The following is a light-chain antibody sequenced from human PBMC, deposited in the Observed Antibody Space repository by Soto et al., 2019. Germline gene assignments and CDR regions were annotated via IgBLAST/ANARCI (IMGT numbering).Light chain of an antibody. CDR1: QSISSY. CDR3: QQSYSTPQT. CDR2: AAS. Sequence: DIQLTPSPASVSASDRDRVPITCLASQSISSYLNLYQQKPGKAPKLLIYAASSLQSGVPSRFSGSGSGTDFTLTISSLQPEDFATYYCQQSYSTPQTFGQGTKVEIK. V-gene: IGKV1-39*01. J-gene: IGKJ1*01.